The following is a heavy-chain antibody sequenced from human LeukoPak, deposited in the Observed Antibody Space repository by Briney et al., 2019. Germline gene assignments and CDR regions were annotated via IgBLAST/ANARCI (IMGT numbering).Heavy chain of an antibody. Sequence: GSLRLSCAASGFTFSSYSMNWVRQAPGKGLEWVSSISSSSSYIYYADSVKGRFTISRDNAKNSLYLQMNSLRAEDTAVYHCARGISRDGYNFDYWGQGTLVTVSS. CDR2: ISSSSSYI. V-gene: IGHV3-21*01. D-gene: IGHD5-24*01. CDR1: GFTFSSYS. J-gene: IGHJ4*02. CDR3: ARGISRDGYNFDY.